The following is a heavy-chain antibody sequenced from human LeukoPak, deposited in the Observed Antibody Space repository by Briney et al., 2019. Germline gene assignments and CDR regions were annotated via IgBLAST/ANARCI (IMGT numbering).Heavy chain of an antibody. V-gene: IGHV3-53*01. Sequence: PGGSLRLSCAASGFTVSSNYMSWVRQAPGKGLEWVSVIYSGGSTYYADSVKGRFTISRDNSKNTLYLQMNSLRAEDTAVYYCAKGGGDAVAVNFDYWGQGTLVTVSS. CDR2: IYSGGST. CDR3: AKGGGDAVAVNFDY. D-gene: IGHD6-19*01. J-gene: IGHJ4*02. CDR1: GFTVSSNY.